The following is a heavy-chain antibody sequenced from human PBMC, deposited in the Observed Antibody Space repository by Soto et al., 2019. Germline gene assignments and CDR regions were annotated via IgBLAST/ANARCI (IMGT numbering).Heavy chain of an antibody. Sequence: QVQLVQSGTEVKKPGASVKVSCKTSDYSFPDYGVTWVRQAPGEGLQWMGWSAAYNDDTDYAQDFQGRVTMTTDTSTSTAYMELRSLRSDDTAVYFCARSRSSAMVTSDYWGQGTLVTVSS. CDR3: ARSRSSAMVTSDY. V-gene: IGHV1-18*01. D-gene: IGHD2-2*01. CDR1: DYSFPDYG. CDR2: SAAYNDDT. J-gene: IGHJ4*02.